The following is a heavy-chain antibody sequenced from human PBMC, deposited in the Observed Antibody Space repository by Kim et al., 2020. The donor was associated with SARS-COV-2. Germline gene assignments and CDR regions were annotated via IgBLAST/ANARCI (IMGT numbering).Heavy chain of an antibody. Sequence: GGSLRLSCAASRFSLRAYAMDWVRQAPGKGLEWISEIGSGGGDTFYRDSVKGRFTISRDNSMDTLFLQMNSLRPEDSAVHYCATRGGYGDRWGAFDIWG. V-gene: IGHV3-23*01. CDR3: ATRGGYGDRWGAFDI. CDR1: RFSLRAYA. D-gene: IGHD4-17*01. CDR2: IGSGGGDT. J-gene: IGHJ3*02.